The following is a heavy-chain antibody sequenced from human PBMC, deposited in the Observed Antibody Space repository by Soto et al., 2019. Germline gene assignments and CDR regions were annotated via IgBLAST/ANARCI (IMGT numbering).Heavy chain of an antibody. V-gene: IGHV2-5*02. CDR2: IYWDDDK. Sequence: QITLKESGPTLVKPTQTLTLTCTFSGFSLSTSGVGVGWIRQPPGKALEWLALIYWDDDKLYSPSLKSRLTITKDTSNNHVVLTMPNMDPVDTATSYCAHTSREIPYFYWLLDWFEPWGQGTLVTVCS. CDR3: AHTSREIPYFYWLLDWFEP. D-gene: IGHD3-9*01. J-gene: IGHJ5*02. CDR1: GFSLSTSGVG.